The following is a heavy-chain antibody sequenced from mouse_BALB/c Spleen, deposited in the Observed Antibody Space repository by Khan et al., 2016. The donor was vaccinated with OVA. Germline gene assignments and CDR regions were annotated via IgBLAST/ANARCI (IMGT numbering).Heavy chain of an antibody. V-gene: IGHV5-9-3*01. J-gene: IGHJ3*01. Sequence: EVQLVESGAGLVKPGGSLKLSCAASGFTFSNYAMSWVRQTPEKRLEWVATISSGGSYTYYPDSVQGRFTISRDNAKNTLYLQMSSLRSEDTAIYYCASEFFTTVVATPFAYWGQGTLVTVSA. D-gene: IGHD1-1*01. CDR1: GFTFSNYA. CDR2: ISSGGSYT. CDR3: ASEFFTTVVATPFAY.